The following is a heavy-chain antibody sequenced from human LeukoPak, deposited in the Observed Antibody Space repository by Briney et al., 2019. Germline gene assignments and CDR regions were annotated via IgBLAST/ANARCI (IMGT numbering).Heavy chain of an antibody. Sequence: GESLKISCKGSGYSFTTYWISWVRQMPGKGLEWMGRIDPSDSYTNYSPSFQGHVTISADKSISTAYLQWSSLKASASAMYYCARHYGSLFDYWGQGTLVTVSS. CDR3: ARHYGSLFDY. V-gene: IGHV5-10-1*01. J-gene: IGHJ4*02. CDR2: IDPSDSYT. D-gene: IGHD3-10*01. CDR1: GYSFTTYW.